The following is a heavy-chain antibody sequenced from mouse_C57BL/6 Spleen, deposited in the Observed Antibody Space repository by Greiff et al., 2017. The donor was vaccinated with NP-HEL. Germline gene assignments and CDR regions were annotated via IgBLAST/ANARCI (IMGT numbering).Heavy chain of an antibody. J-gene: IGHJ4*01. Sequence: VQLQQSGPVLVKPGASVKMSCKASGYTFTDYYMNWVKQSHGKSLEWIGVINPYNGGTSYNQKFKGKATLTVDKSSSTAYMELNSLTSEDSAVYYCARFSTTVVRAMDYWGQGTSVTVSS. CDR1: GYTFTDYY. CDR3: ARFSTTVVRAMDY. CDR2: INPYNGGT. D-gene: IGHD1-1*01. V-gene: IGHV1-19*01.